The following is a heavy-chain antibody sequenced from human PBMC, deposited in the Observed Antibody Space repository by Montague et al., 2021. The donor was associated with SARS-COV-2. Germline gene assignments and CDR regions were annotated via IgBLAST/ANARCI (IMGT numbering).Heavy chain of an antibody. Sequence: SETLSLTCAVSGASIVSTNWWSWVRQPPGKGLEWIGEIYRDWSTNYNPSLKSRVTMSVDKSKNQFSLEPNSVTAADTALYYCVRAGGLDNRPPVWGQGALVIVSS. D-gene: IGHD3/OR15-3a*01. CDR2: IYRDWST. J-gene: IGHJ4*02. V-gene: IGHV4-4*02. CDR1: GASIVSTNW. CDR3: VRAGGLDNRPPV.